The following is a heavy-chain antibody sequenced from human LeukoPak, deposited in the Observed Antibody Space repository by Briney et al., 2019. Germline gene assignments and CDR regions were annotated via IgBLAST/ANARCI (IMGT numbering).Heavy chain of an antibody. D-gene: IGHD2-21*02. CDR2: INPNSGGT. J-gene: IGHJ6*02. Sequence: GASVKVSCKASGYTFTCYYMHWVRQAPGQGLEWMGWINPNSGGTNYAQKLQGRVTMTTDTSTSTAYMELRSLRSDDTAVYYCARDQIPIVVVTFDYYYYYGMDVWGQGTTVTVSS. CDR3: ARDQIPIVVVTFDYYYYYGMDV. V-gene: IGHV1-2*02. CDR1: GYTFTCYY.